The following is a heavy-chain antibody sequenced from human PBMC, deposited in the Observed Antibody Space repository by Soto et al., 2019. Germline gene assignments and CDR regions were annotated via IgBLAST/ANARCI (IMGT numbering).Heavy chain of an antibody. CDR1: GFTFSSYG. J-gene: IGHJ5*02. D-gene: IGHD6-13*01. CDR2: ISYDGSNK. V-gene: IGHV3-30*18. CDR3: AKPTKGIAAAGTEGSWLGSWFDP. Sequence: GGSLRLSCAASGFTFSSYGMHWVRQAPGKGLEWVAVISYDGSNKYYADSVKGRFTISRDNSKNTLYLQMNSLRAEDTAVYYCAKPTKGIAAAGTEGSWLGSWFDPWGQGTLVTVSS.